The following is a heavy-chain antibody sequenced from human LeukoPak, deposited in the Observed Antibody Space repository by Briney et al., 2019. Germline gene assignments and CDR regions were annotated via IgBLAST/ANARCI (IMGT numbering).Heavy chain of an antibody. CDR3: ARDRTVTTREGALDI. Sequence: PGGSLRLSCAASGFTFSDYYMSWIRQAPGKGLEWVSYISSSSSYTNYADSVKGRFTISRDNAKNSLYLQMNSLRAEDTAVYYCARDRTVTTREGALDIWGQGTMVTVSS. CDR2: ISSSSSYT. D-gene: IGHD4-17*01. J-gene: IGHJ3*02. CDR1: GFTFSDYY. V-gene: IGHV3-11*06.